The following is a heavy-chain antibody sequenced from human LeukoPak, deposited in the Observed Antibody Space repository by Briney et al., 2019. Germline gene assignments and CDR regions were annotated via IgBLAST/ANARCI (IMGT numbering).Heavy chain of an antibody. CDR2: IRYDGSNK. V-gene: IGHV3-30*02. CDR1: GFTFSDYY. J-gene: IGHJ3*02. Sequence: GGSLRLSCAASGFTFSDYYMSWIRQAPGKGLEWVAFIRYDGSNKYYADSVKGRFTISRDNSKNTLYLQMNSLRAEDTAVYCCAKGIRFLEWLTDAFDIWGQGTMVTVSS. D-gene: IGHD3-3*01. CDR3: AKGIRFLEWLTDAFDI.